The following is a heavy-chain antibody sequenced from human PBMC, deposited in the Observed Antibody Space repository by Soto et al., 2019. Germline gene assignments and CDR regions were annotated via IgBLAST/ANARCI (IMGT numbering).Heavy chain of an antibody. CDR3: ARRGGPGDY. J-gene: IGHJ4*02. V-gene: IGHV3-11*01. CDR1: GFNFNDYY. Sequence: QVQLVESGGGLVKPGGSLRLSCAASGFNFNDYYMSWLRQAPGKGLEWLSYISHSGHITNYTDSVKGRFTISRDNAKNSLYLQMNSLRAEDTAVYYCARRGGPGDYWGQGTLVTVSS. CDR2: ISHSGHIT. D-gene: IGHD2-15*01.